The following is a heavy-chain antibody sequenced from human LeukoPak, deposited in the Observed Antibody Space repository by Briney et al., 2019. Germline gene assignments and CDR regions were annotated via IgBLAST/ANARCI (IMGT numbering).Heavy chain of an antibody. CDR1: GFSFSNHY. V-gene: IGHV3-7*01. J-gene: IGHJ4*02. CDR2: INEDGSNK. CDR3: TRVIVAVPGYFDYFDF. D-gene: IGHD6-19*01. Sequence: GGSLRLSCTASGFSFSNHYMRWIRQAPGKGLEWVANINEDGSNKWHLGPVKSRFTVSRDNARNSLYLQMNSLRVEDTAVYYCTRVIVAVPGYFDYFDFWGQGVLVTVSS.